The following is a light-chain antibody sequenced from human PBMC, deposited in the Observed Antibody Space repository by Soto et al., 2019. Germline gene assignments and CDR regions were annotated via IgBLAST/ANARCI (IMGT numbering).Light chain of an antibody. J-gene: IGKJ5*01. V-gene: IGKV1-39*01. CDR2: AAS. CDR3: QQSYSTPIT. Sequence: DIQMSQSPSSLSASIGDRFTITFRSSQNIGNYVNWYQQKPGRAPKLLIYAASTLQRGVPSSFSGGGSGTYFTFTISSLQPEDFATYFCQQSYSTPITFGQGTRLEIK. CDR1: QNIGNY.